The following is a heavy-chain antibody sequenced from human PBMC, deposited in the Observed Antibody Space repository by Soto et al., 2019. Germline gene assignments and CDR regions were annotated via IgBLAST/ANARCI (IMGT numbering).Heavy chain of an antibody. J-gene: IGHJ4*02. CDR3: AREGGGGSCYDY. CDR2: IYYSGST. CDR1: GGSISSGGYY. V-gene: IGHV4-31*03. D-gene: IGHD2-15*01. Sequence: SETLSLTCTVSGGSISSGGYYWSWIRQHPGKGLEWIGYIYYSGSTYYNPSLKSRVTISVDTSKSQFSLKLSSVTAADTAVYYCAREGGGGSCYDYWGQGTLVTVSS.